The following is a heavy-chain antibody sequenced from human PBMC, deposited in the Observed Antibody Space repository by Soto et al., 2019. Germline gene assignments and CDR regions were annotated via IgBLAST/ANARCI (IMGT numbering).Heavy chain of an antibody. Sequence: QVQLQQWGAGLLKPSETLSLTCAVYGGSLANYYWSWIRQPPGKGLEWIGESNDSGGTNYNPSLKSRVTRSVDTHKNQFSLKLSSVTATDTALYYCARGRAFGSWSSVHWFDPWGQGTLVTVSS. CDR2: SNDSGGT. D-gene: IGHD6-13*01. V-gene: IGHV4-34*01. CDR1: GGSLANYY. CDR3: ARGRAFGSWSSVHWFDP. J-gene: IGHJ5*02.